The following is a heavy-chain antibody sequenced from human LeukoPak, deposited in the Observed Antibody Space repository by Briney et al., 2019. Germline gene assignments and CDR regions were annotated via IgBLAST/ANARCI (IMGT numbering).Heavy chain of an antibody. D-gene: IGHD4-17*01. CDR2: IWYDGNNK. CDR3: ARDRYGDENY. J-gene: IGHJ4*02. V-gene: IGHV3-33*01. CDR1: GFTFSSYG. Sequence: GGSLRLSCAASGFTFSSYGMHWVRQAPGKGLEWVAVIWYDGNNKCYADSVKGRFTISRDNAKKSLYLQMNSLRAEDTAVYYCARDRYGDENYWGQGTLVTVSS.